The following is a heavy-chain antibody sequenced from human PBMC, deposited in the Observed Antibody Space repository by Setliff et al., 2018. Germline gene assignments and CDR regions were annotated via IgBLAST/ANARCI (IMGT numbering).Heavy chain of an antibody. J-gene: IGHJ3*02. V-gene: IGHV3-30*03. CDR1: GFTFNTYG. CDR2: ISSDGSHK. D-gene: IGHD5-18*01. CDR3: ASRGYSYDDAFDI. Sequence: GGSLRLSCAASGFTFNTYGMHWVRPAPGKGLEWVAVISSDGSHKYFADSVKGRFTISRDNSKNTLYLQMNSLRAEDTAVYYCASRGYSYDDAFDIWGQGTMVTVSS.